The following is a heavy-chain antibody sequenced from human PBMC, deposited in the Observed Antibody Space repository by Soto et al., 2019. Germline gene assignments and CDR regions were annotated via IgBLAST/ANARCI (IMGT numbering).Heavy chain of an antibody. J-gene: IGHJ5*02. Sequence: QVPLVQSGAEVKKPGASVKVSCKASGYTFTGYYMHWVRQAPGQGLEWMGWINPNSGGTNYAQKFQGWVTMTRDTSISTAYMELSRLRSDDTAVYYCAREVDNWNDDNNWFDPWGQGTLVTVSS. V-gene: IGHV1-2*04. CDR2: INPNSGGT. D-gene: IGHD1-1*01. CDR1: GYTFTGYY. CDR3: AREVDNWNDDNNWFDP.